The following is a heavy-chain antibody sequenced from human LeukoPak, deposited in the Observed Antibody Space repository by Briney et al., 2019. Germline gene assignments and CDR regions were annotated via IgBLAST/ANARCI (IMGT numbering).Heavy chain of an antibody. Sequence: SRTLSLTCAIAGDSVSSNSAAWNWIRQSPSRGLEWLGRTYYRSKWYNDYAVSVKSRITINPDTSKNQFSLQLNSVTPEDTAVYYCARDNFVRYSSGWFDSNWFDPWGQGTLVTVSS. CDR1: GDSVSSNSAA. V-gene: IGHV6-1*01. CDR2: TYYRSKWYN. J-gene: IGHJ5*02. CDR3: ARDNFVRYSSGWFDSNWFDP. D-gene: IGHD6-19*01.